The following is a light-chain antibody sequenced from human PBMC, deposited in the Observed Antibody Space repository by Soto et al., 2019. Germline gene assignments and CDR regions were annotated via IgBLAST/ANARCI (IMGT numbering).Light chain of an antibody. CDR3: QHYNNWPWT. CDR1: QSISNW. Sequence: DIQVSLSPATLSASEGDRVMITCRASQSISNWLAWYQQRPGKAPKLLIYAASSLQSGVPSRFSGSGSGTEFTLTISSLQSDDFAVYYCQHYNNWPWTVGQGTKVDI. J-gene: IGKJ1*01. CDR2: AAS. V-gene: IGKV1-5*01.